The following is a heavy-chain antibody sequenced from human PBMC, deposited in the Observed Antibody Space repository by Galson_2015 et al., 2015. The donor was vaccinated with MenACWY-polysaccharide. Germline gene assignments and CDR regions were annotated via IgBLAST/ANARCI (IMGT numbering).Heavy chain of an antibody. CDR1: GDSISSGSYY. Sequence: LSLTCTVSGDSISSGSYYWSWIRQPAGQGLEWIGRIYTSGSTKYNPSLKSRVTMSVDTSKSQFSLKLSSVTAADTAVYYCARGGGGLGSYYNVFWGQGTLVTVSS. CDR2: IYTSGST. CDR3: ARGGGGLGSYYNVF. J-gene: IGHJ4*02. V-gene: IGHV4-61*02. D-gene: IGHD3-10*01.